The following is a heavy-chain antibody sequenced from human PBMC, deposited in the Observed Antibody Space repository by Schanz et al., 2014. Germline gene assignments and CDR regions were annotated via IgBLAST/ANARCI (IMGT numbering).Heavy chain of an antibody. Sequence: EVQLVESGGGLVKPGDSLRLSCAASGFTFSSYTMKWVRQAPGKGLECVSILYIRSTYYADSVKGRFTISRDNSKNMVFLQMNSLRVEDTAIYYCARDEGKDGYNLAFDVWGQGTLVTVSS. CDR1: GFTFSSYT. D-gene: IGHD5-12*01. J-gene: IGHJ3*01. CDR2: LYIRST. V-gene: IGHV3-66*01. CDR3: ARDEGKDGYNLAFDV.